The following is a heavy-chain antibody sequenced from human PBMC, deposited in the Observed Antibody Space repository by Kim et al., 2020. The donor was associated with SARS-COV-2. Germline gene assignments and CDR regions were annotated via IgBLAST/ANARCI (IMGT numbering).Heavy chain of an antibody. Sequence: SETLSLTCTVSGGSISSSSYYWGWIRQPPGKGLEWIGSIYYSGSTYYNPSLKSRVTISVDTSKNQFSLKLSSVTAADTAVYYCARLKGSSWRNRDYYYYYYGMDVWGQGTTVTVSS. J-gene: IGHJ6*02. CDR1: GGSISSSSYY. D-gene: IGHD6-13*01. CDR2: IYYSGST. V-gene: IGHV4-39*01. CDR3: ARLKGSSWRNRDYYYYYYGMDV.